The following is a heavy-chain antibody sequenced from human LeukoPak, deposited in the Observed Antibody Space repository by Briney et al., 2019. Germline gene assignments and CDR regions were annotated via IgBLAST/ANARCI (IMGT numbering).Heavy chain of an antibody. V-gene: IGHV3-23*01. D-gene: IGHD3-22*01. Sequence: GGSLRLSCAASGFTFSSYSMNWVRQAPGKGLEWVSAISGSGGSTYYADSVKGRFTISRDNSKNTLYLQMNSLRAEDTAVYYCAKPSHSSDYYDAFDIWGQGTMVTVSS. CDR2: ISGSGGST. CDR3: AKPSHSSDYYDAFDI. CDR1: GFTFSSYS. J-gene: IGHJ3*02.